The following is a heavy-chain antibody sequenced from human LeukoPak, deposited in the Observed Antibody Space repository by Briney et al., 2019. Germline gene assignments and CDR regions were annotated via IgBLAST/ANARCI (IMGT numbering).Heavy chain of an antibody. J-gene: IGHJ4*02. V-gene: IGHV3-30*18. CDR3: AKGGEQKTFRCGMDS. CDR2: VSNDGGIK. D-gene: IGHD1/OR15-1a*01. CDR1: GFTFSAYY. Sequence: GGSLRLSCAASGFTFSAYYMHWVRQAPGKGLEWVALVSNDGGIKYYGASVRGRFTISRDNPENTLYLQMNSLRAHDTAVYYCAKGGEQKTFRCGMDSWGQGTLVTVSS.